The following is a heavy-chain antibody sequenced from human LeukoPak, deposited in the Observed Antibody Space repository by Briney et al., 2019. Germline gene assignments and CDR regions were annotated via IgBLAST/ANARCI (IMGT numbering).Heavy chain of an antibody. CDR2: INHSGST. CDR3: ARVGQYSSGWYDFDY. D-gene: IGHD6-19*01. V-gene: IGHV4-34*01. CDR1: GGSFSGYY. Sequence: SETLSLTCAVYGGSFSGYYWSWIRQPPGEGLEWIGEINHSGSTNYNPSLKSRVTISVDTSKNQFSLKLSSVTAADTAVYYCARVGQYSSGWYDFDYWGQGTLVTVSS. J-gene: IGHJ4*02.